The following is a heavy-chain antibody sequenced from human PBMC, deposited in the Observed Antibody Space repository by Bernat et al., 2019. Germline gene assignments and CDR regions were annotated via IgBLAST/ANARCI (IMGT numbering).Heavy chain of an antibody. D-gene: IGHD2-15*01. J-gene: IGHJ3*02. CDR3: ARHADGGGYDTAIDI. CDR1: GASISSGRYY. V-gene: IGHV4-39*01. Sequence: QVRLQESGPGLVKPSETLSLTCTVSGASISSGRYYWGWIRQPPGRAPEWIGSLSYTGTTFYKPSLKSRVTISADRSSNQFSLKVYSVTAADAAIYYWARHADGGGYDTAIDIWGQGTMVIVSP. CDR2: LSYTGTT.